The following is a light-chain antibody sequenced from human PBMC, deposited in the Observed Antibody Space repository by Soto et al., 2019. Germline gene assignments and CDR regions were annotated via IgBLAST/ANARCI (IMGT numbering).Light chain of an antibody. CDR2: GVT. J-gene: IGLJ1*01. CDR1: HNDIGTYDY. CDR3: SSFTSSRIDV. V-gene: IGLV2-14*03. Sequence: QSALTQPTSVSGSPGQSITISCTGNHNDIGTYDYVSWYQQHPGRAPRLLIHGVTTRPSGISGRFSASKSGLTASLTISGLQAEDEADYYCSSFTSSRIDVFGPGTKVTVL.